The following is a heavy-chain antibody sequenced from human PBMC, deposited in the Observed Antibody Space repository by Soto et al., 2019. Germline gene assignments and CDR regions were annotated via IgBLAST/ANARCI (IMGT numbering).Heavy chain of an antibody. Sequence: QVQLVQSGAEVKKPGSSVKVSCKASGGTFSSYTISWVRQAPGQGLEWMGRIIPILGIANYAQKFQGRVTITADKSTSTAYMELSRLRSEDTAVYYCAREDCSGGSCYPFDYWGQGTLVTVSS. V-gene: IGHV1-69*08. CDR3: AREDCSGGSCYPFDY. J-gene: IGHJ4*02. CDR1: GGTFSSYT. CDR2: IIPILGIA. D-gene: IGHD2-15*01.